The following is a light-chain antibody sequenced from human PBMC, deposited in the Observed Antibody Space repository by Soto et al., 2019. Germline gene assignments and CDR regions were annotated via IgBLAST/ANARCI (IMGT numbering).Light chain of an antibody. Sequence: DIQMTQSPSSLSASVGDRVTITCRTSQPISDYLNWYQQKPGKAPTLLIYTASNLQSGVPSWFSGSGSGTHFTLTISSLQPEDFATYYCQQHYNTPRTFGQGTKVDIK. J-gene: IGKJ1*01. V-gene: IGKV1-39*01. CDR3: QQHYNTPRT. CDR1: QPISDY. CDR2: TAS.